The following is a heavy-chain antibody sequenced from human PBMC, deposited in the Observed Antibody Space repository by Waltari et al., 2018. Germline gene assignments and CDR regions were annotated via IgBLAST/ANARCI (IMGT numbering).Heavy chain of an antibody. V-gene: IGHV4-39*07. Sequence: QLQLQESGPGLVKPSETLSLTCTVSGGSISSSSYYWGWIRQPPGKGLEWIGSIYYSGSTYYNPSLKSRVTISVDTSKNQFSLKLSSVTAADTAVYYCARGPPWSSSYDYWGQGTLVTVSS. D-gene: IGHD6-13*01. CDR2: IYYSGST. CDR1: GGSISSSSYY. J-gene: IGHJ4*02. CDR3: ARGPPWSSSYDY.